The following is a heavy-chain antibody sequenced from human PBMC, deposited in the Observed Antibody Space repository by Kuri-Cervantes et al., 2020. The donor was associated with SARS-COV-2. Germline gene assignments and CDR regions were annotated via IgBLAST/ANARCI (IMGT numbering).Heavy chain of an antibody. V-gene: IGHV1-2*02. CDR1: GYTFTGYY. CDR3: ANTLAVALNPFDF. D-gene: IGHD6-19*01. CDR2: INPDSGGT. Sequence: ASVKVSCKASGYTFTGYYMHWVRQAPGQGLEWMGWINPDSGGTNYAQMFQGRVTMTRDTSISTAYMELKRLRSDDTAVYYCANTLAVALNPFDFWGQGILVTVSS. J-gene: IGHJ4*02.